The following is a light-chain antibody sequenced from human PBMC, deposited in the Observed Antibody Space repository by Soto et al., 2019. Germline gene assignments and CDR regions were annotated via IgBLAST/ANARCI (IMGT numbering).Light chain of an antibody. V-gene: IGKV1-39*01. J-gene: IGKJ5*01. CDR1: QSISGY. CDR3: QQSYSTPIT. CDR2: AAS. Sequence: DIQMTQSPSSLSASVEDRVTITCRASQSISGYLNWYQQKPGKAPNLLIYAASSLQSGVPSRFSGSGSGTDFTLTINSLHPEDFATYYCQQSYSTPITFGQGTRLEIK.